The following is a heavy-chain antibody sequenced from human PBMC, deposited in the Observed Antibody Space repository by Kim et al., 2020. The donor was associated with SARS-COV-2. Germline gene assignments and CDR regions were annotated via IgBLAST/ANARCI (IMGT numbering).Heavy chain of an antibody. D-gene: IGHD2-21*02. V-gene: IGHV3-33*01. Sequence: GNKTYYADSVKGRFTISIDKSKNTLAMKMNSLRAEDTAVYDCATDHEIGLIWGQGTLVTVSS. J-gene: IGHJ4*02. CDR3: ATDHEIGLI. CDR2: GNKT.